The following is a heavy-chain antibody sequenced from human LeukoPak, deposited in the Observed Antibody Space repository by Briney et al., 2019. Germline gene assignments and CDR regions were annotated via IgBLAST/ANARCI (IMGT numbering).Heavy chain of an antibody. CDR1: GFTFSSYA. D-gene: IGHD2-15*01. Sequence: PGRSLRLSCAASGFTFSSYAMHWVRQAPGEGLEWVAVISYDGSNKYYADSVKGRFTISRDNSKNTLYLQMNSLRAEDTAVYYCARESGGSYYYYFDYWGQGTLVTVSS. CDR3: ARESGGSYYYYFDY. V-gene: IGHV3-30-3*01. CDR2: ISYDGSNK. J-gene: IGHJ4*02.